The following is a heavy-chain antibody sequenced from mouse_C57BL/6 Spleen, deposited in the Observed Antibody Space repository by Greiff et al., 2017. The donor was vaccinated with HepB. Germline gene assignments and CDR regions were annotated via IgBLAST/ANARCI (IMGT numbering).Heavy chain of an antibody. Sequence: EVKLEESGGGLVKPGGSLKLSCAASGFTFSDYGMHWVRQAPEKGLEWVAYISSGSSTIYYADTVKGRFTISRDNAKNTLFLQMTSLRSEDTAMYYCAKLGQGYWGQGTTLTVSS. CDR1: GFTFSDYG. CDR3: AKLGQGY. J-gene: IGHJ2*01. V-gene: IGHV5-17*01. CDR2: ISSGSSTI. D-gene: IGHD4-1*01.